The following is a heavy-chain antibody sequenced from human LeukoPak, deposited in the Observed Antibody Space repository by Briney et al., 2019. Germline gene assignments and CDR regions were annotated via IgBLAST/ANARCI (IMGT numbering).Heavy chain of an antibody. CDR3: AREAMYSYGNNFDY. CDR1: GGSVSSGSYY. Sequence: SSETLSLTCTVSGGSVSSGSYYWSWIRQPPGKGLEWIGYIYYSGSTNYNPSLKSRVTISVDTSKNQFSLKLSSVTAADTAVYHCAREAMYSYGNNFDYWGQGTLVTVSS. CDR2: IYYSGST. V-gene: IGHV4-61*01. J-gene: IGHJ4*02. D-gene: IGHD5-18*01.